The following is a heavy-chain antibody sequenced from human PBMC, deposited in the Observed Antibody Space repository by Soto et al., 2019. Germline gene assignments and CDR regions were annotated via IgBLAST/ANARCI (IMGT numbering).Heavy chain of an antibody. CDR2: INWKSDI. Sequence: PGGSLRLSCAVSGFTFDDNAMHWVRQAPEKGLEWVSGINWKSDIGYADSVKGRFTISRDNAENSLYLQMNSLRVEDTGLYYCARGYLYSIGGQGILVTVSS. CDR3: ARGYLYSI. J-gene: IGHJ4*02. V-gene: IGHV3-9*01. D-gene: IGHD6-13*01. CDR1: GFTFDDNA.